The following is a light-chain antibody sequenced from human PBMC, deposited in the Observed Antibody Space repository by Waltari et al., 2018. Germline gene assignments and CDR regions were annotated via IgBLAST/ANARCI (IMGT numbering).Light chain of an antibody. CDR2: AAS. CDR1: KSISSY. Sequence: IQMTQSPSSLSAYVGERVTITCRASKSISSYLNWDQQKPEKAPNLLIYAASSLQSEVPSRCSGSGSGTDFTLTISSLQPEDFATYYCQQSYSTPFTFGPGTKVAIK. CDR3: QQSYSTPFT. J-gene: IGKJ3*01. V-gene: IGKV1-39*01.